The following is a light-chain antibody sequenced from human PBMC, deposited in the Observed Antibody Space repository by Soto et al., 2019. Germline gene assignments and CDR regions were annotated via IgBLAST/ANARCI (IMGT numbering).Light chain of an antibody. CDR1: QSISGT. J-gene: IGKJ2*01. CDR2: DAS. CDR3: QQYNSYSLYT. Sequence: DFQMTQSPSALSAAVGDSVTITCRASQSISGTLAWYQQKPGKAPKLLMYDASSLESGVPSRFSGIGSGTEFTLTISSLQPDDFANYYGQQYNSYSLYTFGQGTKVEIK. V-gene: IGKV1-5*01.